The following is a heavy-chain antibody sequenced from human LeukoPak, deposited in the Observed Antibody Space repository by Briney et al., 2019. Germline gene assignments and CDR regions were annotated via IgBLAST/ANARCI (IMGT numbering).Heavy chain of an antibody. D-gene: IGHD3-16*02. Sequence: SQTLSLTCTVSGGSISSGSYYWGWIRQPPGKGLEWIGSIYYSGSTYYNPSLKSRVTISVDTSKNQFSLKLSSVTAADTAVYYCARREFDVWGSYRYPFDYWGQGTLVTVSS. CDR2: IYYSGST. V-gene: IGHV4-39*01. CDR1: GGSISSGSYY. J-gene: IGHJ4*02. CDR3: ARREFDVWGSYRYPFDY.